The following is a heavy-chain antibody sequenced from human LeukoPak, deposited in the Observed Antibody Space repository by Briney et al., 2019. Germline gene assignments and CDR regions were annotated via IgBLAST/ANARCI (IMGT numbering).Heavy chain of an antibody. J-gene: IGHJ4*02. CDR1: GFTFSSYA. CDR3: AKAPRNIYFDY. V-gene: IGHV3-23*01. D-gene: IGHD2/OR15-2a*01. CDR2: ISGSGGTT. Sequence: GGSLRLSCAASGFTFSSYAMSWVRQAPGKGLECVSSISGSGGTTYYADSVKGRFTISRDNSKNTLYLQTNSLRAEDTAVYYCAKAPRNIYFDYWGQGTLVTVSS.